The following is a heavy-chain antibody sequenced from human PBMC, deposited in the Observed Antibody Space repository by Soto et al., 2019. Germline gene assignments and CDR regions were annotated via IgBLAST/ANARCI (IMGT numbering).Heavy chain of an antibody. J-gene: IGHJ6*04. V-gene: IGHV1-69*13. CDR3: ARDSSYYYGMDV. Sequence: GASVKVSCKASGGTFSSYAISWVRQAPGQGLEWMGGIIPIFGTANHAQKFQGRVTITADESTSTAYMELSSLRSEDTAVYYCARDSSYYYGMDVWGKGTTVTVSS. CDR2: IIPIFGTA. CDR1: GGTFSSYA.